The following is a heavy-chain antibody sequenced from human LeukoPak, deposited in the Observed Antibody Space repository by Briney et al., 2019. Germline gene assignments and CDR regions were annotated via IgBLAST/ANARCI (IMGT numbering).Heavy chain of an antibody. CDR3: ARGKSRGYSGGNWFDP. Sequence: PGGSLRLSCAASGFTFSDYYMSWIRQPSGKGLEWIGEINHSGSTNYNPSLKSRVTISVDTSKNQFSLKLSSVTAADTAVYYCARGKSRGYSGGNWFDPWGQGTLVTVSS. CDR2: INHSGST. V-gene: IGHV4-34*01. D-gene: IGHD5-18*01. J-gene: IGHJ5*02. CDR1: GFTFSDYY.